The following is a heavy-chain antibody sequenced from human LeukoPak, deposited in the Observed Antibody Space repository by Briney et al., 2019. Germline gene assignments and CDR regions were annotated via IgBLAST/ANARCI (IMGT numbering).Heavy chain of an antibody. V-gene: IGHV3-53*01. J-gene: IGHJ4*02. CDR3: AKTLSYYYDSSVYFDY. CDR1: GFTVSANY. CDR2: IYSGGTT. Sequence: GGSLRLSCAASGFTVSANYMSWVRQAPGKGLEWVSVIYSGGTTYYADSVKGRFTISRDNSKNTLYLQMNSLRAEDTAVYYCAKTLSYYYDSSVYFDYWGQGTLVTVSS. D-gene: IGHD3-22*01.